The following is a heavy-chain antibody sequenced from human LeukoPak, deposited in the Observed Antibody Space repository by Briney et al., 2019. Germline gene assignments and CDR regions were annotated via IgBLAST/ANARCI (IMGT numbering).Heavy chain of an antibody. CDR3: AKSRSRNKSTFGGVENWFDP. CDR1: GFTFNSYA. Sequence: PGGSLRLSCAASGFTFNSYAMHWVRQAPGKGLEWVAVILYDGSNKYYADSVKGRFTISRDNSKNTLYLQMNSLRAEDTAVYYCAKSRSRNKSTFGGVENWFDPWGQGTLVTVSS. D-gene: IGHD3-16*01. CDR2: ILYDGSNK. V-gene: IGHV3-30*18. J-gene: IGHJ5*02.